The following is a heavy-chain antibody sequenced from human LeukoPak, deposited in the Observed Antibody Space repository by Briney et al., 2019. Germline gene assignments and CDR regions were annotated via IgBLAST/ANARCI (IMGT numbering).Heavy chain of an antibody. D-gene: IGHD3-22*01. Sequence: GASVKVSCKASGYTFTGYYMHWVRQAPSQGLEGMGWINPNSGGTNYAQKFQGRVTMTRDTSISTAYMELSRLRSDDTAVYYCARDGRGYSLYYYMDVWGKGTTVTVSS. CDR2: INPNSGGT. CDR1: GYTFTGYY. CDR3: ARDGRGYSLYYYMDV. J-gene: IGHJ6*03. V-gene: IGHV1-2*02.